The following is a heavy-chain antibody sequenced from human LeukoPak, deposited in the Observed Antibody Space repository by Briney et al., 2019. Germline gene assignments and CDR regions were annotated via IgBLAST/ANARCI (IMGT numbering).Heavy chain of an antibody. J-gene: IGHJ4*02. V-gene: IGHV3-74*01. CDR2: ITPDGSST. Sequence: GSLRLSCAASGFTFSNYWMHWVRQAPGKGLVWVSGITPDGSSTRYVDSVKGRFTISRDNAKNTLYLQMNSLRTEDTAVYYCARGVVVTATSGNDYWGQGTLVTVSS. D-gene: IGHD3-16*02. CDR3: ARGVVVTATSGNDY. CDR1: GFTFSNYW.